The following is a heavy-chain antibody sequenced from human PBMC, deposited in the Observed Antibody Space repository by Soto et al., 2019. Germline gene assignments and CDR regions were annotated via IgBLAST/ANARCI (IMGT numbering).Heavy chain of an antibody. D-gene: IGHD6-19*01. CDR2: ISAYNGNT. Sequence: ASVKVSCKASGYTFTSYGISWVRQAPGQGLEWMGWISAYNGNTNYAQKLQGRVTMTTDTSTSTAYMELRSLRSEDTAVYYCARMSPKSYSSGWYAAYWGQGTLVTVSS. J-gene: IGHJ4*02. CDR3: ARMSPKSYSSGWYAAY. V-gene: IGHV1-18*01. CDR1: GYTFTSYG.